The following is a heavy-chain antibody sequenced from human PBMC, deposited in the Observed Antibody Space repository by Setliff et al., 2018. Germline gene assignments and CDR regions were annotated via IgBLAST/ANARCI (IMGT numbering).Heavy chain of an antibody. CDR2: IYYSGNT. J-gene: IGHJ5*02. Sequence: SETLSLTCTVSGGSISSGSYYWNWIRQPPGKGLEWIGYIYYSGNTNYNPSLKSRVTISVDTSKNQFSLKLSSVTAADTAVYYCARAAKYDSSSYYGLWLDPWGQGTLVTVSS. CDR1: GGSISSGSYY. D-gene: IGHD3-22*01. CDR3: ARAAKYDSSSYYGLWLDP. V-gene: IGHV4-61*01.